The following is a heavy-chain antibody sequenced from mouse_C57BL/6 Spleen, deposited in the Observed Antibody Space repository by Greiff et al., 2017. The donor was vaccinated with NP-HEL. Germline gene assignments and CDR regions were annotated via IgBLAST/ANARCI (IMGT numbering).Heavy chain of an antibody. J-gene: IGHJ4*01. CDR3: ARDYDYDVAMDY. CDR1: GFTFSDYG. D-gene: IGHD2-4*01. V-gene: IGHV5-17*01. Sequence: VQLKQSGGGLVKPGGSLKLSCAASGFTFSDYGMHWVRQAPEKGLEWVAYISSGSSTIYYADTVKGRFTFSRDNAKNTLFLQMTSLRSEDTAMYYGARDYDYDVAMDYWGQGTSVTVSS. CDR2: ISSGSSTI.